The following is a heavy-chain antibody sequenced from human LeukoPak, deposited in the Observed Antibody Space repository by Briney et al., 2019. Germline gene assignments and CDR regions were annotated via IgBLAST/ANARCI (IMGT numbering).Heavy chain of an antibody. CDR2: FDPEDGET. CDR1: GYTLTELS. CDR3: ATIVIKGGAFDI. J-gene: IGHJ3*02. Sequence: ASVKVSCKVSGYTLTELSMHWVRQAPGKGLEWMGGFDPEDGETIYAQKFQGRVTMTEDTSTDTAYKELSSLRSEDTAVYYCATIVIKGGAFDIWGQGTMVTVSS. V-gene: IGHV1-24*01. D-gene: IGHD3-16*02.